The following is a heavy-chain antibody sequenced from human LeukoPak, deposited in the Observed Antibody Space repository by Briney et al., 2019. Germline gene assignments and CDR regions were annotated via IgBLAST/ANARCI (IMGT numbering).Heavy chain of an antibody. V-gene: IGHV4-31*03. CDR2: FYYSRTT. J-gene: IGHJ4*02. Sequence: SETLSLTCTVSGGSISRGGYYWNWIRQHPREGLEWIGYFYYSRTTSYNPSLKSRATISVDTSNNQFSLKLSSVTAADTAVYYCERGDYGLYFFDSWGRGTLVTVSS. CDR1: GGSISRGGYY. CDR3: ERGDYGLYFFDS. D-gene: IGHD4-17*01.